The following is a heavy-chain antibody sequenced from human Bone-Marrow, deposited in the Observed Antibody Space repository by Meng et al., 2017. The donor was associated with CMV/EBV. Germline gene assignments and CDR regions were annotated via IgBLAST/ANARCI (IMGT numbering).Heavy chain of an antibody. CDR1: GFTFTSSA. CDR2: IVVGSGNT. J-gene: IGHJ4*02. CDR3: AADVEMEGYYFDD. Sequence: SVKVSCKASGFTFTSSAVQWVRQARGQRLEWIGWIVVGSGNTNYAQKFQERVTITRDMSTSTAYMELSSLRSEDTAVYYCAADVEMEGYYFDDWGQGTLVTVSS. V-gene: IGHV1-58*01. D-gene: IGHD5-24*01.